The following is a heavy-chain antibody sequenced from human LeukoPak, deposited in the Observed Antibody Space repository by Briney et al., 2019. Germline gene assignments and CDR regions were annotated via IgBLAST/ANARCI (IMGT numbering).Heavy chain of an antibody. CDR2: IKQDGSEK. D-gene: IGHD3-10*01. V-gene: IGHV3-7*01. CDR3: ARDTRGLFDY. Sequence: GGSLRLSCAASGLNFGVYWMSWVRRAPGKGLEWVANIKQDGSEKNYMDSAKGRFTIARDNAKSSLHLQMNNLRVEDTAVYYCARDTRGLFDYWGQGTLVTVSS. CDR1: GLNFGVYW. J-gene: IGHJ4*02.